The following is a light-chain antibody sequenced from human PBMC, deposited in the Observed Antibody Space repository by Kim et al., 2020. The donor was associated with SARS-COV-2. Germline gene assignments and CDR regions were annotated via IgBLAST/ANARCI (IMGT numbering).Light chain of an antibody. CDR1: SGHSNYA. V-gene: IGLV4-69*01. CDR3: QTWATGIWV. Sequence: QPVLTQSPSASASLGASVKLTCTLSSGHSNYAIAWHQQQPEKGPRYLMKVNSDGSHSKGDGIPDRFSGSSSGAERYLTIPSLQSEDEADYYCQTWATGIWVFGGGTQLTVL. CDR2: VNSDGSH. J-gene: IGLJ3*02.